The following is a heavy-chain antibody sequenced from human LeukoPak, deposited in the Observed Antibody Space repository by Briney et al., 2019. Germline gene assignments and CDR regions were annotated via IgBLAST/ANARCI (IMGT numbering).Heavy chain of an antibody. CDR1: GFTFDDYA. D-gene: IGHD1-26*01. J-gene: IGHJ5*02. V-gene: IGHV3-9*01. CDR3: ARVGSGSSLVDP. Sequence: GGSLRLSCAASGFTFDDYAMHWVRQAPGKGLEWVSGISWNSGSIGYADSVKGRFTISRDNAKNSLYLQMNSLRAEDTAVYYCARVGSGSSLVDPWGQGTLVTVSS. CDR2: ISWNSGSI.